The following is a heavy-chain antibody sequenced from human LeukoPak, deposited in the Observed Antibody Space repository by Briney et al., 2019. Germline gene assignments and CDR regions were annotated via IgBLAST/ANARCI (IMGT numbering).Heavy chain of an antibody. V-gene: IGHV3-30*01. CDR2: ISYDGSNK. D-gene: IGHD5-12*01. J-gene: IGHJ4*02. Sequence: PGGSLRLSCAASGFTFSSYAMHWVRQAPGKGLEWVAVISYDGSNKYYADSMKGRFTISRDNSKNTLYLQMNSLRAEDTAVYYCARDLRGYSGYDWDYFDYWGQGTLVTVSS. CDR3: ARDLRGYSGYDWDYFDY. CDR1: GFTFSSYA.